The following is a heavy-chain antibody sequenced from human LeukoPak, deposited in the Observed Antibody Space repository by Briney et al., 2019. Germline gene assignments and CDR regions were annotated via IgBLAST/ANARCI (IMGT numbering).Heavy chain of an antibody. CDR1: GFIFSDFW. CDR2: IKGDGSEG. J-gene: IGHJ4*02. V-gene: IGHV3-7*01. CDR3: ARERGRIAARPNDY. D-gene: IGHD6-6*01. Sequence: GGSLRLSCAASGFIFSDFWMTWVRQAPGKGLEWVANIKGDGSEGNYVDSVKGRFTISRDNAKNSLYLQMNSLRAEDTAVYYCARERGRIAARPNDYWGQGTLVTVSS.